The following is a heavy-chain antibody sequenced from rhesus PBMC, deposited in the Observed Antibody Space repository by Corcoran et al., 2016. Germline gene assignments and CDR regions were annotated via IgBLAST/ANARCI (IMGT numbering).Heavy chain of an antibody. CDR2: FDPEDGET. D-gene: IGHD2-15*01. J-gene: IGHJ4*01. Sequence: VLLVQSGAEVKKPGAYVKVSCTVSVYTLTALSRPWVRHAPGKGLERMGGFDPEDGETIYAQKFQGRVTMTEDTSTDTAYMELSSLRSEDTAVYYCATGNLIYLNYWGQGTLVTVSS. CDR1: VYTLTALS. CDR3: ATGNLIYLNY. V-gene: IGHV1-156D*01.